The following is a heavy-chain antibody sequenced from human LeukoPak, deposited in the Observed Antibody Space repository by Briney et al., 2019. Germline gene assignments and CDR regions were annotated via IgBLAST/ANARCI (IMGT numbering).Heavy chain of an antibody. CDR1: GGSISSGGYY. V-gene: IGHV4-31*03. Sequence: PSETLSLTCNVSGGSISSGGYYWSWIRQHPGKGLEWIGYIYYSGSTYYNPSLKSRVTISVDTSKNQFSLKLSSVTAADTAVYYCARARDYGDYVDYWGQGTLVTVSS. D-gene: IGHD4-17*01. CDR3: ARARDYGDYVDY. J-gene: IGHJ4*02. CDR2: IYYSGST.